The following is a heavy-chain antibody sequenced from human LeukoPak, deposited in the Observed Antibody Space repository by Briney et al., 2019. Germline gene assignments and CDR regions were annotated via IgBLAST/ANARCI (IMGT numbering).Heavy chain of an antibody. J-gene: IGHJ6*03. V-gene: IGHV4-34*01. Sequence: PSETLSLTCAVYGGSFSGYYWSWIRQPTGKGLEWIGEINHSGSTNYNPSLKSRVTISVDTSKNQFSLKLSSVTAADTAVYYCARGRRGYYGSGSYYKKEYYYYYMDVWGKGTTVTVSS. CDR3: ARGRRGYYGSGSYYKKEYYYYYMDV. CDR2: INHSGST. D-gene: IGHD3-10*01. CDR1: GGSFSGYY.